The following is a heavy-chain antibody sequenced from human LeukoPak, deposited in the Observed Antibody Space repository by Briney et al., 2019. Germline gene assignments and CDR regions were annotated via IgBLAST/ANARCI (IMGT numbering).Heavy chain of an antibody. CDR2: IYYSGST. J-gene: IGHJ4*02. CDR1: GGSISSSSYY. CDR3: ARGPRIDY. Sequence: SETLSLTCTVSGGSISSSSYYWGWIRQPPGKGLEWIGSIYYSGSTYYNPSLKSRVTISVDTSKNQFSLKLSSVTAADTAVYYCARGPRIDYWGQGTLVTVSS. V-gene: IGHV4-39*07.